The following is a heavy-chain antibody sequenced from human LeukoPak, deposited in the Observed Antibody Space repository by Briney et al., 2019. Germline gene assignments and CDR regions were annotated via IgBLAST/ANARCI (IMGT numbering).Heavy chain of an antibody. V-gene: IGHV3-15*01. CDR3: TPGEGAIQLERQGAFDI. J-gene: IGHJ3*02. Sequence: GGSLRLSCAASGFTFSNAWMSWVRQAPGKGLEWVGRIKSKTDGGATDYAAPVKGRFTISRDDSKNTLYLQMNSLKTEDTAVYYCTPGEGAIQLERQGAFDIWGQGTMVTVSS. D-gene: IGHD1-1*01. CDR1: GFTFSNAW. CDR2: IKSKTDGGAT.